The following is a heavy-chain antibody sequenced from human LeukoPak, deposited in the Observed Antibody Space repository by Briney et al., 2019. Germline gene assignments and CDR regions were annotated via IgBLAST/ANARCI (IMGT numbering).Heavy chain of an antibody. CDR1: GFTFSSYW. CDR3: ARDKIEGATNFDY. V-gene: IGHV3-7*03. Sequence: GGSLRLSCAASGFTFSSYWMSWVRQAPGKGLEWVANIKQDGSEKYYVDSVKGRSTISRDNAKNSLYLQMNSLRAEDTAVYYCARDKIEGATNFDYWDQGTLVTVSS. CDR2: IKQDGSEK. D-gene: IGHD1-26*01. J-gene: IGHJ4*02.